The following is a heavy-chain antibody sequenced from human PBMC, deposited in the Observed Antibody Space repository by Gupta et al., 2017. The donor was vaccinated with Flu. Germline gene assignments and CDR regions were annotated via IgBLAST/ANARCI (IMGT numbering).Heavy chain of an antibody. Sequence: QVQLVQSGAEVKTPGASVMVSCKTSGYNFTTYGLSWVRQAPGQGLEWMEWISPNNGTTRSAQNLQSRLTITTETSTNATYMELRSLRSDDSAVYYCARDETDSYGSLRPFDSWGQGSLVTVSS. CDR3: ARDETDSYGSLRPFDS. CDR2: ISPNNGTT. D-gene: IGHD3-10*01. J-gene: IGHJ4*02. V-gene: IGHV1-18*01. CDR1: GYNFTTYG.